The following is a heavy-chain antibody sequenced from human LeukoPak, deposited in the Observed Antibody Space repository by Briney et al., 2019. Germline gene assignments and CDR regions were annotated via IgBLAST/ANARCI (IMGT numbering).Heavy chain of an antibody. CDR1: GYTYTNYA. V-gene: IGHV1-3*02. CDR2: TDGATGNT. J-gene: IGHJ4*02. D-gene: IGHD4-23*01. CDR3: ARSPGGNARSWLDS. Sequence: SVKVSCKASGYTYTNYALHWVRQAPGQRLEWMGWTDGATGNTRFSQDFQGRLTITIDTSASTAYMELSSLRSEDTAVYYCARSPGGNARSWLDSWGQGTLVTVSS.